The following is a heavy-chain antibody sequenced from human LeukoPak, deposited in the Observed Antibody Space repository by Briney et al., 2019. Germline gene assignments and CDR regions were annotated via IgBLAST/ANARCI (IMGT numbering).Heavy chain of an antibody. V-gene: IGHV1-8*01. D-gene: IGHD3-22*01. Sequence: GASVKVSCKASGYTFTSYDINWVRQATGQGLEWMGWMNPNSGNTGYAQKFQGRVTMTRNTSISTAYMELSSLRSEDTAVYYCARETKRRITMIVVVNHFDYWGQGTLVTVSS. CDR1: GYTFTSYD. J-gene: IGHJ4*02. CDR2: MNPNSGNT. CDR3: ARETKRRITMIVVVNHFDY.